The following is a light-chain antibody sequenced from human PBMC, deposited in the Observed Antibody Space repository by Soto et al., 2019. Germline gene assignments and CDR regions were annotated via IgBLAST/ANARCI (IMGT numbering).Light chain of an antibody. CDR3: QQATRPFT. Sequence: DIQMTQSPSSVSASVGDRVTITCRASQSISSWLAWYQQKPGKAPNLLIYGASSLQSGVPSRFSGSGSGTDFTLTISSPQPEDFATYYCQQATRPFTFGPGTKVDIK. J-gene: IGKJ3*01. CDR2: GAS. CDR1: QSISSW. V-gene: IGKV1-12*01.